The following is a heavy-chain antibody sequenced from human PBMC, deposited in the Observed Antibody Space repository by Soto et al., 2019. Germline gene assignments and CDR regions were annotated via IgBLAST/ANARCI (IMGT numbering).Heavy chain of an antibody. V-gene: IGHV3-11*01. CDR2: ISSSAGTI. CDR3: ARAPYFGSGTYYDYALDV. Sequence: PGGSLRLSCAASGLTFSDHYMTWIRQAPGKGLEWISYISSSAGTIYYADSVKGRFTISRDNAKNSLYLQMTNLRAENTAVYYCARAPYFGSGTYYDYALDVWGQGTTVTVSS. CDR1: GLTFSDHY. D-gene: IGHD3-10*01. J-gene: IGHJ6*01.